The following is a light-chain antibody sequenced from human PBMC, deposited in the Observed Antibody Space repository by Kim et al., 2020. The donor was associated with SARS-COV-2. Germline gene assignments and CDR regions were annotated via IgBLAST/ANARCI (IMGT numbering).Light chain of an antibody. J-gene: IGLJ1*01. CDR2: EVT. Sequence: GQSITISFTGASSDVGNYNLVSWYQQHPGKAPQLMIYEVTKRPSGISHRFSGSKSGTAASLTIVGLQADDEADYYCCSYAGRSTYVFGTGTKVTVL. CDR1: SSDVGNYNL. V-gene: IGLV2-23*02. CDR3: CSYAGRSTYV.